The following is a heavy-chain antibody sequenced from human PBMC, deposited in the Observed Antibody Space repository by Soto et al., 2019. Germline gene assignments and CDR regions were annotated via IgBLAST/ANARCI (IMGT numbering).Heavy chain of an antibody. V-gene: IGHV3-30*04. Sequence: GGSLRLSCAASGFTFSRYTVHWVRQAPGKGLEWVALISYDGNTKYYGDSVKGRFTISRDNSKNTLYLQINSLRSEDTAVYYCAFGVLITGFDHWGRGTLVTVSS. J-gene: IGHJ4*02. D-gene: IGHD3-3*01. CDR2: ISYDGNTK. CDR3: AFGVLITGFDH. CDR1: GFTFSRYT.